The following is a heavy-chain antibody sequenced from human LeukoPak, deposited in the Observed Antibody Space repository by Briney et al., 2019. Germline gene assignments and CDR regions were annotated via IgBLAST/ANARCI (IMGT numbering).Heavy chain of an antibody. CDR3: ARGAMVRGAPLYYYYYGMDV. V-gene: IGHV3-21*01. CDR2: ISSSSSYI. CDR1: GFTFSSYS. J-gene: IGHJ6*04. D-gene: IGHD3-10*01. Sequence: GESLRLSCAAYGFTFSSYSMNWVRQPPGKGLEWVSSISSSSSYINYADSMKGRFTISRDNAKNSLYLQMSSLRAEDTAVYYCARGAMVRGAPLYYYYYGMDVWGKGTTVTVSS.